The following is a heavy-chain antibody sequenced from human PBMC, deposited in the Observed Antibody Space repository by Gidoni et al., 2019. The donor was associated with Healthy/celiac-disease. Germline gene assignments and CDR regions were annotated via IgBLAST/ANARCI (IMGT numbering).Heavy chain of an antibody. CDR1: GFTFSSSG. CDR3: ARDMRSDYYDILTGPED. CDR2: IWNDGINK. D-gene: IGHD3-9*01. V-gene: IGHV3-33*01. J-gene: IGHJ4*02. Sequence: QVQLVESGGGVVQPGRSLRLSCAASGFTFSSSGMHWVRQAPGKGLEGGAVIWNDGINKYYADSVKGRFIISRDNSKNTLYLQMNSLRAEDTAVYYCARDMRSDYYDILTGPEDWGQGTLVTVSS.